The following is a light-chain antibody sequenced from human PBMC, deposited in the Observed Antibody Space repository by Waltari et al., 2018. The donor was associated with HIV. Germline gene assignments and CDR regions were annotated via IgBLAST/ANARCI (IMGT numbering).Light chain of an antibody. CDR2: GNT. CDR1: NPHIGARFD. J-gene: IGLJ2*01. V-gene: IGLV1-40*01. CDR3: QSYDSSLSGSVV. Sequence: QSVLTQPPSVSGAPGQRVTIPCTGSNPHIGARFDVHWYQHLPGTAPKLLIYGNTKRPSGVPDRFSGSKSGTSASLAITGLQAEDEADYYCQSYDSSLSGSVVFGGGTKLTVL.